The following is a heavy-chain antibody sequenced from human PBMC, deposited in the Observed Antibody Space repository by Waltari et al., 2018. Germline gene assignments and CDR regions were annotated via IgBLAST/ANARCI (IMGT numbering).Heavy chain of an antibody. CDR3: AREFGRSFDY. V-gene: IGHV3-30*04. J-gene: IGHJ4*02. D-gene: IGHD3-10*01. CDR1: GLTFINYA. CDR2: MSYDGKNK. Sequence: QVQLVESGGGVVQPGRSLRLSCSASGLTFINYAIHWVRQAPGKGLEWVTVMSYDGKNKYYADSVKGRFTISRDNSKSTLFLQMNSLRPDDTAVYYCAREFGRSFDYWGQGTLVTVSS.